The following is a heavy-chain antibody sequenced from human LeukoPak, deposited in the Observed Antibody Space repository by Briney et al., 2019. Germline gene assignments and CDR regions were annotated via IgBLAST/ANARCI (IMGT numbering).Heavy chain of an antibody. J-gene: IGHJ3*02. Sequence: GGSLRLSCAASGFTVSSSYMSWVRQAPGKGLEWVSVIYSGGSTYYADSVKGRFTISRDNSKNTLYLQMNSLRAEDTAVYYCARVRKAEGAFDIWGQGTMVTVSS. V-gene: IGHV3-66*01. CDR1: GFTVSSSY. D-gene: IGHD1-14*01. CDR3: ARVRKAEGAFDI. CDR2: IYSGGST.